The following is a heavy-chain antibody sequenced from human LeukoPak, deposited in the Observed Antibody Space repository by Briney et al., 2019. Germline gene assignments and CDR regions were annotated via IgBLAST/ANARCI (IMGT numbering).Heavy chain of an antibody. CDR2: VYYSGST. V-gene: IGHV4-39*01. CDR3: AEGVRGIEYFDY. D-gene: IGHD3-10*01. Sequence: PSETLSLTCTASGDSISSSIYYWGWIRQPPGMGLEWIGSVYYSGSTYYDPSLKSRVTISVDTSKIQFSLRLSSVTAADTAVYYCAEGVRGIEYFDYWGQGTLVTVSS. CDR1: GDSISSSIYY. J-gene: IGHJ4*02.